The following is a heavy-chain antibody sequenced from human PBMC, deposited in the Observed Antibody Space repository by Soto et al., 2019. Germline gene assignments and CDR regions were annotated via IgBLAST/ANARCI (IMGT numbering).Heavy chain of an antibody. CDR3: AHRVLRAVFGVVTTTAIYFDF. D-gene: IGHD3-3*01. J-gene: IGHJ4*02. CDR1: GFSLTTSGVG. Sequence: QITLNESGPTLVKPPQTLTLTCTFTGFSLTTSGVGVAWIRQSPGKAPERLALLYCDDAKRHSPSQKSSLTNTQDTAKRQVVLTMANLDPAYTATYYCAHRVLRAVFGVVTTTAIYFDFWGQGTPVAVSS. V-gene: IGHV2-5*02. CDR2: LYCDDAK.